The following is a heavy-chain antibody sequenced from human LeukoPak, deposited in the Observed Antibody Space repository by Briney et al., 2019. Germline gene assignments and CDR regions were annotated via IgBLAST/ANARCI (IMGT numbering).Heavy chain of an antibody. V-gene: IGHV1-3*01. CDR3: ARGYSSGWYQGGFDY. D-gene: IGHD6-19*01. CDR2: INAGNGNT. CDR1: GYTFTSYA. J-gene: IGHJ4*02. Sequence: ASVKVSCKASGYTFTSYAMHWVRQAPGQRREWMGWINAGNGNTKYSQKFQGRVTITRDTSASTAYMELSSLRSEDTAVYYCARGYSSGWYQGGFDYWGQGTLVTVSS.